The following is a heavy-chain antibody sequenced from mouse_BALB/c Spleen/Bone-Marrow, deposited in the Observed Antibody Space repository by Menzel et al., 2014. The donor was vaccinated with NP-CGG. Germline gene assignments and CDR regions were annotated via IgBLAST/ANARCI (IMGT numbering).Heavy chain of an antibody. Sequence: VKLVESGAELAKPGASVKMSCKPSGYTFTTYWIHWVKQRPGQGLEWIGYINPSTGYTEYNQKFKDKATLTADKSSSTAYMQLSSLTSEEFAVYYCAREGIYYGNTWFAYWGQGTLVTVSA. V-gene: IGHV1-7*01. CDR1: GYTFTTYW. CDR2: INPSTGYT. J-gene: IGHJ3*01. CDR3: AREGIYYGNTWFAY. D-gene: IGHD2-1*01.